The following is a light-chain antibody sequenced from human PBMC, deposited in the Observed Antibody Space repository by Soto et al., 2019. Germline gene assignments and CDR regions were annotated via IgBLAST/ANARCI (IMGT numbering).Light chain of an antibody. CDR3: QQYGSSTMYT. CDR2: CAS. J-gene: IGKJ2*01. CDR1: QSVSSSY. Sequence: EIVLTQSPGTLSLSPGERATLSCRASQSVSSSYLAWYQHKPGQAPRLLIYCASSRATGIPDRFSGSGSGTDFTLTIRRLEPEDCAVYYCQQYGSSTMYTFGQGTKLEIK. V-gene: IGKV3-20*01.